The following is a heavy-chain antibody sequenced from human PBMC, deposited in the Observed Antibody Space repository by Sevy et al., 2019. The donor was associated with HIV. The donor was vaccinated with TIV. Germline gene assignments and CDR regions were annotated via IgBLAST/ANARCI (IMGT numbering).Heavy chain of an antibody. V-gene: IGHV3-21*01. CDR3: ARKMKLLVPDY. CDR1: GFIFSNYN. CDR2: ISSSSNDI. D-gene: IGHD2-21*02. J-gene: IGHJ4*02. Sequence: GGSLRLSCAASGFIFSNYNMNWVRQAPGKGLEWVSSISSSSNDIYYADSVKGRFTISRDNAKNSLYLQMNSLRAEDTAVYYCARKMKLLVPDYWGQGTLVTVSS.